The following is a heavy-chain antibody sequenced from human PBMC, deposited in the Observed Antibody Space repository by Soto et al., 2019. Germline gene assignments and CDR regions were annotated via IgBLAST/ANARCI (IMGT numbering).Heavy chain of an antibody. CDR3: ARAGAWGSNYDDAAFDA. Sequence: VHLVQSGAEVKKPGASVKVSCRASGYTFTSDAMHWVRQAPGQGLEWLGWINVGTGYTTFSQKFQGRVSITRVTYASTAYRERSSLRSEDTAIYYCARAGAWGSNYDDAAFDAWGQGTKVSVSS. V-gene: IGHV1-3*01. CDR1: GYTFTSDA. CDR2: INVGTGYT. D-gene: IGHD3-22*01. J-gene: IGHJ3*01.